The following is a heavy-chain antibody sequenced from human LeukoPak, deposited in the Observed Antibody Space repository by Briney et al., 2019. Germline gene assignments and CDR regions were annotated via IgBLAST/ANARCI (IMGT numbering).Heavy chain of an antibody. CDR3: ARGWPSFDY. CDR1: GGSLSSYY. D-gene: IGHD6-13*01. V-gene: IGHV4-59*01. CDR2: IYYSGNT. Sequence: TSETLSLTCTVSGGSLSSYYWNWIRQPPGKGLEWIGYIYYSGNTNYNPSLKSRVTISVDTSKNQFSLKLSSVTAADTAIYYCARGWPSFDYWGQGALVTVSS. J-gene: IGHJ4*02.